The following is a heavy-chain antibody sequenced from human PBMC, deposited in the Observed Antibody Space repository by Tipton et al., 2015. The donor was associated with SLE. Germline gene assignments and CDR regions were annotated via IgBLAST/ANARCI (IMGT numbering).Heavy chain of an antibody. CDR3: ARGNDFWSGYLYYFDY. CDR1: GDSVSSNSAA. J-gene: IGHJ4*02. D-gene: IGHD3-3*01. V-gene: IGHV6-1*01. Sequence: GLVKPSQTLSLTCAISGDSVSSNSAAWNWIRQSPSRGLEWLGRTYYRSKWYNDYAVSVKSRITINPDTSKNQFSLKLSSVTAADTAVYYCARGNDFWSGYLYYFDYWGQGTLVTVSS. CDR2: TYYRSKWYN.